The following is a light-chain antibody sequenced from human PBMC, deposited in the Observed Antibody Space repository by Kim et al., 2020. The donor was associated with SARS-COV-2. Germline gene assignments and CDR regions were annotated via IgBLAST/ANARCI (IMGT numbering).Light chain of an antibody. Sequence: LSPGERATLSCRASQSVSGSYLGWYQQKPGQPPRLLIYDASTRAVGIPDRFSGSGSGTLFTLTLSRLEPEDFAVYYCHHFDNSLYTFGQGTKLEI. CDR3: HHFDNSLYT. V-gene: IGKV3-20*01. J-gene: IGKJ2*01. CDR2: DAS. CDR1: QSVSGSY.